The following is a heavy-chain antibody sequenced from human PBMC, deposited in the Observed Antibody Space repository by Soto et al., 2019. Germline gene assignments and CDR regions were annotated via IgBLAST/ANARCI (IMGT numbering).Heavy chain of an antibody. CDR1: GFTFSSYW. Sequence: GSLRLSCAASGFTFSSYWMSWVRQAPGKGLEWVANIKQDGSEKYYVDSVKGRFTISRDNAKNSLYLQMNSLRAEDTAVYYCARGMRLRDYYYYYGMDVWGQGTTVTVSS. CDR3: ARGMRLRDYYYYYGMDV. J-gene: IGHJ6*02. D-gene: IGHD5-12*01. CDR2: IKQDGSEK. V-gene: IGHV3-7*04.